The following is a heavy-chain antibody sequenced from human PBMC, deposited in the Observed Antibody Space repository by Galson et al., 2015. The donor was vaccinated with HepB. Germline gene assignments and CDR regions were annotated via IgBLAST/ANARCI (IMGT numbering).Heavy chain of an antibody. J-gene: IGHJ4*02. Sequence: LSLTCAVSGASMSSSNWWIWVRQPPGKGLEWIGEIDHSGSTNYNPSLKSRVTISVDKSKNQFSLKLRSVTAADTAVYYCAGGSNFDFWGQGTLVSVSS. V-gene: IGHV4-4*02. CDR2: IDHSGST. CDR3: AGGSNFDF. CDR1: GASMSSSNW.